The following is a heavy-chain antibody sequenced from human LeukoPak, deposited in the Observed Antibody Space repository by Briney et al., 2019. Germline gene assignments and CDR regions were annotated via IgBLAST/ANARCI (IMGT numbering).Heavy chain of an antibody. V-gene: IGHV5-51*01. Sequence: GESLKISCETSGYRFTSYWIGWVRQMPGKGLEWMGIIYPDDSDTRYSPSFRGQVTISVDKSITTTYLHWISLKASDTAMYYCARGSYGQGSAEYFRHWGPGTLVTVSS. CDR2: IYPDDSDT. CDR3: ARGSYGQGSAEYFRH. CDR1: GYRFTSYW. D-gene: IGHD4-17*01. J-gene: IGHJ1*01.